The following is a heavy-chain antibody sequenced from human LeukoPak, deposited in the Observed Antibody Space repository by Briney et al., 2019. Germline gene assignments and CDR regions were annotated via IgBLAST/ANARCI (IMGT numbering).Heavy chain of an antibody. J-gene: IGHJ6*03. CDR3: ARVVRWFGELPYYYYYYYMDV. V-gene: IGHV4-34*01. D-gene: IGHD3-10*01. Sequence: SETLSLTCAVYGGSFSGYYWSWIRQPPGKGVEWIGEINHSGSTNYNPSLKSRVTISVDTSKNQFSLKLSSVTAADTAVYYCARVVRWFGELPYYYYYYYMDVWGKGTTVTVSS. CDR2: INHSGST. CDR1: GGSFSGYY.